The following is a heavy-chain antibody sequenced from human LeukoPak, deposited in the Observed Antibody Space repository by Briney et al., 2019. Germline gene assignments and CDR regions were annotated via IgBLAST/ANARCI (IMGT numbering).Heavy chain of an antibody. Sequence: GGSLRLSCAASGFTFSTYWMSWVRQAPGKGLEWVANIKQDGSEKYYVDSVKGRFTISRDNAKNSLYLQMSSLRAEDTAVYYCAREGGGIYYSAEYFQHWGQGTLVTVSS. J-gene: IGHJ1*01. CDR1: GFTFSTYW. D-gene: IGHD1-26*01. CDR3: AREGGGIYYSAEYFQH. V-gene: IGHV3-7*01. CDR2: IKQDGSEK.